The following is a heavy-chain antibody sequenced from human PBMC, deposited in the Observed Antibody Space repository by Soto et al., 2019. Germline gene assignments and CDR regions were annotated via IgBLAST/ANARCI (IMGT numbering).Heavy chain of an antibody. Sequence: QVQLVESGGGVVQPGTSLRLSCAASEFSFSNYAIHWVRQAPGKGLEWVSSISYDGKYKYYADSVKGRFTISRDNSKTTLYLQMNSLRTEDTAVYYCARGRVMGGIDLNLYVMDVWGQGTTVTVSS. D-gene: IGHD5-12*01. CDR1: EFSFSNYA. CDR2: ISYDGKYK. V-gene: IGHV3-30*04. CDR3: ARGRVMGGIDLNLYVMDV. J-gene: IGHJ6*02.